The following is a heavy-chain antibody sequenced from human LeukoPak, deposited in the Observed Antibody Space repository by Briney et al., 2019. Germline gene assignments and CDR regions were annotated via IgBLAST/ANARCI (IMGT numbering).Heavy chain of an antibody. J-gene: IGHJ5*02. D-gene: IGHD3-10*01. V-gene: IGHV4-34*01. Sequence: SETLSLTCAVYGGSFSGYYWSWIRQPPGKGLEWIGEINHSGSTNYNPSLKSRVTISVDTSKSQFSLKLSSVTAADTAVYYCARRRGFFPSYFGPWGQGILVTGSS. CDR1: GGSFSGYY. CDR2: INHSGST. CDR3: ARRRGFFPSYFGP.